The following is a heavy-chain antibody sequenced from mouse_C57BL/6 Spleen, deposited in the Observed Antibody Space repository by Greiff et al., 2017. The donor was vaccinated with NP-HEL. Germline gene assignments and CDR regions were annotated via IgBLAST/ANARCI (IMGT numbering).Heavy chain of an antibody. CDR3: ARSYYYGSSYDYWYFDV. D-gene: IGHD1-1*01. J-gene: IGHJ1*03. CDR1: GYAFSSSW. V-gene: IGHV1-82*01. Sequence: VQLQQSGPELVKPGASVKISCKASGYAFSSSWMNWVKQRPGKGLEWIGRIYPGDGDTNYNGKLKGKATLTADKSSSTAYMQLSSLTSEDSAVYFCARSYYYGSSYDYWYFDVWGTGTTVTVSS. CDR2: IYPGDGDT.